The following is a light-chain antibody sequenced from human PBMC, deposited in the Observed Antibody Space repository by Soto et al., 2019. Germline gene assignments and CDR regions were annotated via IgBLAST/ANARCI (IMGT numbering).Light chain of an antibody. J-gene: IGLJ3*02. CDR3: CLSAVTYNWV. CDR1: STGVGRFDS. Sequence: QPVLTQPRSVSGSPGQSVTISCTGASTGVGRFDSVSWYQQHPGKAPKLIIYDVNRRPSGVPDRFSGSRSGNTASLIISGLQAEDESDYFCCLSAVTYNWVFGGGTKLTVL. CDR2: DVN. V-gene: IGLV2-11*01.